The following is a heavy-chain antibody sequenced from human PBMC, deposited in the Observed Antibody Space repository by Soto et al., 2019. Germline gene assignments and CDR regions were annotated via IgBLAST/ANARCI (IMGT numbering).Heavy chain of an antibody. CDR1: GYTFTSYG. V-gene: IGHV1-18*01. CDR3: ASAKSSGWYHDAFDI. D-gene: IGHD6-19*01. CDR2: ISAYNGNT. J-gene: IGHJ3*02. Sequence: GASVKVSCKASGYTFTSYGISWVRQAPGQGLEWMGWISAYNGNTNYAQKLQGRVTMTTDTSTSTAYMELRSLRSDDTAVYYCASAKSSGWYHDAFDIWGQGTMVTVSS.